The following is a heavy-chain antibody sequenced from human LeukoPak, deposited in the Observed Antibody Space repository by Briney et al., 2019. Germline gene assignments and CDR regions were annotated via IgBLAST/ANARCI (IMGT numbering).Heavy chain of an antibody. Sequence: GRSLRLSCAASGFTFSSYGMHWVRQAPGKGLEWVAVISYGGSNKYYADSVKGRFTISRDNSRNTLYLQMNSLRAEDTAVYYCAKGPYGDGGWYFDYWGQGTLVTVSS. J-gene: IGHJ4*02. CDR1: GFTFSSYG. CDR3: AKGPYGDGGWYFDY. CDR2: ISYGGSNK. D-gene: IGHD4-17*01. V-gene: IGHV3-30*18.